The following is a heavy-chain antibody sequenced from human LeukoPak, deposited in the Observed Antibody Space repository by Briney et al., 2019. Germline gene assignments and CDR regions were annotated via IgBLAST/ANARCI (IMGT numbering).Heavy chain of an antibody. V-gene: IGHV4-31*03. Sequence: SETLSLTCTVSGGSISSGGYSWSWIRQHPVKGLEWIGYIYYSGSTYYNPSLKSRVTISVDTSKNQFSLRLSSVTAADTAVYYCARAVGDYVPWRKRDAFDIWGQGTMVTVSS. CDR1: GGSISSGGYS. J-gene: IGHJ3*02. D-gene: IGHD4-17*01. CDR2: IYYSGST. CDR3: ARAVGDYVPWRKRDAFDI.